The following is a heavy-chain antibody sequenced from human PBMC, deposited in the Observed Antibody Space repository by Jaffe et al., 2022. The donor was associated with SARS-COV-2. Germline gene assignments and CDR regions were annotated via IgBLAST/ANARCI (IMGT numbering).Heavy chain of an antibody. D-gene: IGHD6-13*01. CDR1: GYTFTSYG. V-gene: IGHV1-18*01. J-gene: IGHJ3*02. CDR2: ISAYNGNT. Sequence: QVQLVQSGAEVKKPGASVKVSCKASGYTFTSYGISWVRQAPGQGLEWMGWISAYNGNTNYAQKLQGRVTMTTDTSTSTAYMELRSLRSDDTAVYYCAREKWGISSSWPRDAFDIWGQGTMVTVSS. CDR3: AREKWGISSSWPRDAFDI.